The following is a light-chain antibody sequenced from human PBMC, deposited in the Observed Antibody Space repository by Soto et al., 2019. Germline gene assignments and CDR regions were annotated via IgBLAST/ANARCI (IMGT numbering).Light chain of an antibody. V-gene: IGLV2-11*01. CDR2: NVS. Sequence: QSVLTQPRSVSGSPGQSVTISCTGTGSDVGFYDYVSWYQHHPGKAPKVMVFNVSQRPSWVPDRFSGSKSGNTASLTISGLQAEDEADYYCCSFAGSYTWVFGAGTKLTVL. CDR1: GSDVGFYDY. CDR3: CSFAGSYTWV. J-gene: IGLJ3*02.